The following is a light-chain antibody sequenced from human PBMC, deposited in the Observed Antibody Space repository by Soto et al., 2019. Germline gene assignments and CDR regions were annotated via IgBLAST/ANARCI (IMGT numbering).Light chain of an antibody. V-gene: IGLV2-14*01. CDR1: SSDVGGYNY. CDR2: DVS. Sequence: QSVLTQPASVSGSPGQSITISCTGTSSDVGGYNYVSWYQQHPAKAPKLMIYDVSNRPSGVSNRFSGSKSGNTASLTISGLQAEDEADYYCSSYTSSSTLVVFGGGTKLTVL. J-gene: IGLJ2*01. CDR3: SSYTSSSTLVV.